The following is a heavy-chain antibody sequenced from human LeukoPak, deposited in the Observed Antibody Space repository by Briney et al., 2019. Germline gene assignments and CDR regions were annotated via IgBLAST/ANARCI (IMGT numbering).Heavy chain of an antibody. CDR3: ARAGYSSGWPLDY. Sequence: PSETLSLTCAVYGGSFSGYYWSWIRQPPGKGLEWIEEINHSGSTNYNPSLKSRVTISVDTSKNQFSLQLNSVTPEDTAVYYCARAGYSSGWPLDYWGQGTLVTVSS. CDR1: GGSFSGYY. V-gene: IGHV4-34*01. D-gene: IGHD6-19*01. J-gene: IGHJ4*02. CDR2: INHSGST.